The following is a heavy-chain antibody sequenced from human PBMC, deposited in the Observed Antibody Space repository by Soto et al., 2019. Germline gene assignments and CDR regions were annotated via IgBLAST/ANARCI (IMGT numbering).Heavy chain of an antibody. J-gene: IGHJ3*02. CDR3: ARVGEIVVVMKGDAFDI. V-gene: IGHV1-69*12. CDR1: GGTFSSYA. CDR2: IILIFGTA. D-gene: IGHD3-22*01. Sequence: QVQLVQSGAEVKKPGSSVKVSCKASGGTFSSYAISWVRQAPGQGLEWMGGIILIFGTANYAQKFQGRVTITADESTSTAYMELSSLRSEDTAVYYCARVGEIVVVMKGDAFDIWGQGTMVTVSS.